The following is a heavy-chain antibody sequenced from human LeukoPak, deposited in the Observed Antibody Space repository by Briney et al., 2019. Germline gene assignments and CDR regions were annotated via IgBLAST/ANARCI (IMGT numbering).Heavy chain of an antibody. Sequence: SETLSLTYAVSGGSVSSGSYYWNWIRQPAGKGLEWIGRIYTSGSTNYNPSLKSRVTISLDTSKNQFSLKLTSVTAGDTAVYYCARVSSWSHYYYYYMDVWGKGTTVTVSS. V-gene: IGHV4-61*02. CDR3: ARVSSWSHYYYYYMDV. CDR2: IYTSGST. D-gene: IGHD6-13*01. J-gene: IGHJ6*03. CDR1: GGSVSSGSYY.